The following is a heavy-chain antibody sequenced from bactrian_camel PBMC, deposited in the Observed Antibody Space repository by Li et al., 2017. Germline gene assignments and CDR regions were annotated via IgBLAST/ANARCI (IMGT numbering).Heavy chain of an antibody. CDR1: RSRKC. D-gene: IGHD1*01. CDR2: IYPDGDRT. V-gene: IGHV3S54*01. CDR3: AVDSIDRGYDLLTERHYNI. Sequence: VQLVESGGGSVQAGGSLRLSCAVSRSRKCTAWFRQAPGKEREGVAVIYPDGDRTYYADSVKSRFTISRDKAGNTLYLQMNSHEPEDTAMYYCAVDSIDRGYDLLTERHYNIWGQGTQVTVSS. J-gene: IGHJ4*01.